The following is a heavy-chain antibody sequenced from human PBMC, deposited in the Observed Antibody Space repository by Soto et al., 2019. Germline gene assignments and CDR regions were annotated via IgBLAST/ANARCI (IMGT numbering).Heavy chain of an antibody. CDR3: AKIPSIAAAGFYYFDY. V-gene: IGHV3-9*01. CDR2: ISWNSGSI. CDR1: GFTFDDYA. D-gene: IGHD6-13*01. J-gene: IGHJ4*02. Sequence: EVQLVESGGGLVQPGRSLRLSCAASGFTFDDYAMHWVRQAPGKGLEWVSGISWNSGSIGYADSVKGRFTISRDNAKNSLYLQMNSLRAEDTALYYCAKIPSIAAAGFYYFDYWGQGTLVTVSS.